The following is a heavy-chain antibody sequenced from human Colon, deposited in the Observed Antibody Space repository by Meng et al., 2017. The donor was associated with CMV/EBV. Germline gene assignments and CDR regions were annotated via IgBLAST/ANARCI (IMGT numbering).Heavy chain of an antibody. J-gene: IGHJ4*02. Sequence: SGDTSTAYAISWVRQAPGRGLEWIGWVNTNTGNPTYAQGFTGRFVFSFDTSISTAYLHIRSLKAEDTAVYFCALEDILTGQYSFAYWGQGSLVTVSS. D-gene: IGHD3-9*01. CDR2: VNTNTGNP. CDR3: ALEDILTGQYSFAY. V-gene: IGHV7-4-1*02. CDR1: GDTSTAYA.